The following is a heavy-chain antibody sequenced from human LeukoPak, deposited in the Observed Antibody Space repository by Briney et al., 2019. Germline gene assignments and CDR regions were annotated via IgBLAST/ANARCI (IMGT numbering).Heavy chain of an antibody. Sequence: GGSLTLSCAASGFTFSSYAMSWVRQAPGKGLEWVSAISGSGGSTYYADSVKGRFTISRDNSKNTLYLQMNSLRAEDTAVYYCAKDTAVAGTSDYWGQGTLVTVSS. D-gene: IGHD6-19*01. V-gene: IGHV3-23*01. CDR3: AKDTAVAGTSDY. CDR1: GFTFSSYA. J-gene: IGHJ4*02. CDR2: ISGSGGST.